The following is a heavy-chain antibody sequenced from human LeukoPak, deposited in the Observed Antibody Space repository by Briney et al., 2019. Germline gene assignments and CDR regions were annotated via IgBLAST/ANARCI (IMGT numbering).Heavy chain of an antibody. Sequence: GGSLRLSCAASGFTFSDYYMSWIRQAPGKGLEWVSYINSSGYMIYYADSVKGRFTISRDNAKNSLYLQMNSLRAEDTAVYYCAELGITMIGGVWGKGTTVTISS. J-gene: IGHJ6*04. CDR3: AELGITMIGGV. D-gene: IGHD3-10*02. V-gene: IGHV3-11*04. CDR2: INSSGYMI. CDR1: GFTFSDYY.